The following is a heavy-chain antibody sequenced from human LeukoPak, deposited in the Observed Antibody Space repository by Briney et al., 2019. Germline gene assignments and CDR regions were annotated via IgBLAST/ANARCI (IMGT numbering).Heavy chain of an antibody. J-gene: IGHJ6*02. CDR1: GGSISSYY. V-gene: IGHV4-59*01. D-gene: IGHD3-10*01. CDR3: ARAAEGSGSYGYYYYGMDV. CDR2: IYYSGST. Sequence: SETLSLTCTVSGGSISSYYWSWIRQPPGKGLEWIGYIYYSGSTNYNPSLKSRVTISVDTSKNQFSLKLSSVTAADTAVYYCARAAEGSGSYGYYYYGMDVWGQGTTVTVSS.